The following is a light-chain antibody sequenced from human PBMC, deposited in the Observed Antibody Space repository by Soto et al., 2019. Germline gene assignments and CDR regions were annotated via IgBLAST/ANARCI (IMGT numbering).Light chain of an antibody. CDR2: GNN. Sequence: QSVLTQPPSVSAAPGQEVTISCSGSSSDIGKNFVSWYQQLPGAAPKLLIYGNNNRPSGIPDRFSGSKSGTSATLGITGLQTADEADYYCGTWDSSLGAAVFGGGTKLTVL. J-gene: IGLJ2*01. CDR3: GTWDSSLGAAV. V-gene: IGLV1-51*02. CDR1: SSDIGKNF.